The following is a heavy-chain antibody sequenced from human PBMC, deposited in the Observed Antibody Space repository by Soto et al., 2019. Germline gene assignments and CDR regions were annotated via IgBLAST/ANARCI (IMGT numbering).Heavy chain of an antibody. Sequence: ASVKVSCKASGYTFTSYAMHWVRQAPGQRLEWMGWINAGNGNTKYSQKFQGRVTITRDTSASTAYMELSSLRSEDTAVYYCARDSEPRTIAAAGQNWFDPWGQGTLVTVSS. CDR2: INAGNGNT. V-gene: IGHV1-3*01. CDR1: GYTFTSYA. D-gene: IGHD6-13*01. CDR3: ARDSEPRTIAAAGQNWFDP. J-gene: IGHJ5*02.